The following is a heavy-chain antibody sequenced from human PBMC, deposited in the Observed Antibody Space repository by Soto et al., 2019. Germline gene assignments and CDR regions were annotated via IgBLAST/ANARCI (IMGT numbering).Heavy chain of an antibody. J-gene: IGHJ4*02. CDR2: INRSGST. CDR1: GGSFSGYY. Sequence: ASETLSLTCAVYGGSFSGYYWSWIRQPPGRGLEWIGEINRSGSTNYNPSLKSRVTISVDTSKNQFSLKLSSVTAADTAVYYCARAPQIVAMGRPFDYWGQGILVTVSS. D-gene: IGHD5-12*01. CDR3: ARAPQIVAMGRPFDY. V-gene: IGHV4-34*01.